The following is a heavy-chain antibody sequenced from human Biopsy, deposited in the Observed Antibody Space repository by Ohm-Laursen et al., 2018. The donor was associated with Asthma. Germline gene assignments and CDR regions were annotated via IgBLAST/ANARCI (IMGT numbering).Heavy chain of an antibody. D-gene: IGHD1-26*01. CDR1: GFSFSNYG. V-gene: IGHV3-30*18. Sequence: SLRLSCAASGFSFSNYGMRWVRQAPGKGLDWVAVISFDGTNRNYTDSVKGRFTISRDNSRNTLHLQMNSLRAEDTAVYYCAKDVFPGWELRRGPDYWGQGTLVTVSS. J-gene: IGHJ4*02. CDR3: AKDVFPGWELRRGPDY. CDR2: ISFDGTNR.